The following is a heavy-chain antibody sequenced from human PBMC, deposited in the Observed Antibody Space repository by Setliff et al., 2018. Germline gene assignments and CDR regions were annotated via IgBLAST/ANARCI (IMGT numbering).Heavy chain of an antibody. V-gene: IGHV3-30*02. Sequence: GGSLRLSCAASGFTFSTYRMHWVRQAPGKGLEWVAVIWYDGSNKYYADSVKGRFTISRDNSKNTLYLQMNSLRAEDTAVYYCAKDRDVLRFLEWSWGPRNLNYYYYYMDVWGKGTTVTVSS. CDR3: AKDRDVLRFLEWSWGPRNLNYYYYYMDV. CDR1: GFTFSTYR. CDR2: IWYDGSNK. D-gene: IGHD3-3*01. J-gene: IGHJ6*03.